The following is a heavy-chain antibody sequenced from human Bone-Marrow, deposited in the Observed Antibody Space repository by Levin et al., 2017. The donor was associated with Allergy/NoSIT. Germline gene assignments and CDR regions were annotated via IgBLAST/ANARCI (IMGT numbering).Heavy chain of an antibody. CDR3: ARQAVVAPYFGMDV. V-gene: IGHV4-39*01. Sequence: SQTLSLTCTVSGGSFSISYNWGWIRQPPGKGLEWIGSIYYNGSTYYSPSLKSRVTISVDTSKNQFSLKLTSVTAADTAVYYCARQAVVAPYFGMDVWGQGTTVTVSS. CDR2: IYYNGST. CDR1: GGSFSISYN. D-gene: IGHD2-15*01. J-gene: IGHJ6*02.